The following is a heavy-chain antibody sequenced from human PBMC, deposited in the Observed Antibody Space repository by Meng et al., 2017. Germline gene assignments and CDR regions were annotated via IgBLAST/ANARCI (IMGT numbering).Heavy chain of an antibody. Sequence: VQLVESGGALVQPGGSLRLSGAPPGFTFSTYDMHWVRQATGKGLEWVSAIGTAGDTYYPGSVKGRFTISRENAKNSLYLQMNSLRAGDTAVYYCARAHGYGVYDYWGQGTLVTVSS. D-gene: IGHD2-15*01. J-gene: IGHJ4*02. CDR2: IGTAGDT. V-gene: IGHV3-13*01. CDR1: GFTFSTYD. CDR3: ARAHGYGVYDY.